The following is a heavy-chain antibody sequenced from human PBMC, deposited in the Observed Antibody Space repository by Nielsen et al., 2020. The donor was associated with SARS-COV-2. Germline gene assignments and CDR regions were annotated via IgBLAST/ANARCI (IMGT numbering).Heavy chain of an antibody. CDR2: ISSSSSTI. Sequence: GESLKISCAASGFTFSSYSMNWVRQAPGKGLEWVSYISSSSSTIYYADSVKGRFTISRHNSKNTLYLQMNSLRAEDTAVYYCARSTGSSGWYLSWFDPWGQGTLVTVSS. J-gene: IGHJ5*02. V-gene: IGHV3-48*01. CDR1: GFTFSSYS. D-gene: IGHD6-19*01. CDR3: ARSTGSSGWYLSWFDP.